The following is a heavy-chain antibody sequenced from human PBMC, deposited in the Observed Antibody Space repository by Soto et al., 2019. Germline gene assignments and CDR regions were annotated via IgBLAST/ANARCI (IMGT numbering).Heavy chain of an antibody. Sequence: ASVKVSCKASGYTFTSYAMHWVRQAPGQRLEWMGRINAGNGNTKYSQKFQGRVTITRDTSASTAYMELSSLRSEDTAVYYCARDSGSYSFYYYYGMDVWGQGTTVTVSS. D-gene: IGHD1-26*01. V-gene: IGHV1-3*01. CDR3: ARDSGSYSFYYYYGMDV. CDR1: GYTFTSYA. J-gene: IGHJ6*02. CDR2: INAGNGNT.